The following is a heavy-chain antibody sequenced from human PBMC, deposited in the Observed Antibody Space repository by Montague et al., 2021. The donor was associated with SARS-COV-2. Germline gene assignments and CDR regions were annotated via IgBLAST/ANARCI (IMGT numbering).Heavy chain of an antibody. CDR1: GGSIDSFY. Sequence: SETLSLTCTVSGGSIDSFYWSWIRRPPGKGLEWIGFIFHSGRTYXNPSLKSRVSMSVDTSKNQVSLRLSSLTAADTAVYYCARGGYYDNTGYYSDYYYNMDVWGQGTTVTVSS. CDR2: IFHSGRT. CDR3: ARGGYYDNTGYYSDYYYNMDV. J-gene: IGHJ6*02. D-gene: IGHD3-22*01. V-gene: IGHV4-59*01.